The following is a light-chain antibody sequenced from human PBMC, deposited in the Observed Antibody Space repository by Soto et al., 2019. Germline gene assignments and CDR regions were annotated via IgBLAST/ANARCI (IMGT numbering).Light chain of an antibody. CDR1: QDISNY. V-gene: IGKV1-27*01. Sequence: DIQMTQSPSSLSASVGDRVTITCRASQDISNYLAWYQQIPGKGPKLLIYAASTLQSGVPSRFSGSGSGTDFTITISSMQPEDVATYYCQKYNSAPLTVAQGTRLEI. CDR2: AAS. CDR3: QKYNSAPLT. J-gene: IGKJ5*01.